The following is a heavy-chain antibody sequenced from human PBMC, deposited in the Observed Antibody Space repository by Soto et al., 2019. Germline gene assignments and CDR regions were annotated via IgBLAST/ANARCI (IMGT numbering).Heavy chain of an antibody. CDR2: ISGSGGST. J-gene: IGHJ3*02. CDR3: AKQYDFWSGYYTEAFDI. Sequence: EVQLLESGGGLVQPGGCLRLSCAASGCTFSSYAMSWIRQAPGKGLEWVSAISGSGGSTYYADSVKGRFTISRDNSKNTLYLQMNSLRAEDTAVYYCAKQYDFWSGYYTEAFDIWGLGTMVTVSS. CDR1: GCTFSSYA. V-gene: IGHV3-23*01. D-gene: IGHD3-3*01.